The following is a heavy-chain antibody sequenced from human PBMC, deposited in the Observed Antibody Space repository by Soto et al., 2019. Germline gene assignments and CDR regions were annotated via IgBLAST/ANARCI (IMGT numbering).Heavy chain of an antibody. D-gene: IGHD3-10*01. J-gene: IGHJ4*02. CDR1: GFTFSSYA. CDR2: ISGSGGST. Sequence: PGGSLRLSCAASGFTFSSYAMSWVRQAPGKGLERVSAISGSGGSTYYADSVKGRFTISRDNSKNTLYLQMNSLRAEDTAVYYCANQEYYYASGSSFDYWGQGTLVTVSS. CDR3: ANQEYYYASGSSFDY. V-gene: IGHV3-23*01.